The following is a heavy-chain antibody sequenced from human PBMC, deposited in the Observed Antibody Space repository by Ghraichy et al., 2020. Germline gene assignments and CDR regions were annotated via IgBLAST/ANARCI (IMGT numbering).Heavy chain of an antibody. CDR1: GGSISSSSYY. V-gene: IGHV4-39*01. Sequence: SETLSLTCTVSGGSISSSSYYWGWIRQPPGKGLEWIGSIYYSGSTYYNPSLKSRVTISVDTSKNQFSLKLSSVTAADTAVYYCARQRGSRIAVAGFGIRNWFDPWGQGTLVTVSS. D-gene: IGHD6-19*01. CDR2: IYYSGST. CDR3: ARQRGSRIAVAGFGIRNWFDP. J-gene: IGHJ5*02.